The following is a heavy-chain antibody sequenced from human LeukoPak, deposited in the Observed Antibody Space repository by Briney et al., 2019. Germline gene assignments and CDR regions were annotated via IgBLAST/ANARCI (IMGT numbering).Heavy chain of an antibody. CDR2: IKQDGSEK. J-gene: IGHJ5*02. Sequence: PGGSLRPSCAASGFTFSSYWMSWVRQAPGKGLEWVANIKQDGSEKYYVDSVKGRFTISRDNAKNSLYLQMNSLRAEDTAVYYCAREIRITIFGVVMKNWFDPWGQGTLVTVSS. CDR1: GFTFSSYW. V-gene: IGHV3-7*03. D-gene: IGHD3-3*01. CDR3: AREIRITIFGVVMKNWFDP.